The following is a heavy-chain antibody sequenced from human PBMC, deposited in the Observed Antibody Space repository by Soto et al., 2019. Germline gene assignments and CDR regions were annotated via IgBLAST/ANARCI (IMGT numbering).Heavy chain of an antibody. CDR3: AHGRRRESCWGGDCYYFDY. D-gene: IGHD2-21*01. J-gene: IGHJ4*02. V-gene: IGHV2-5*02. CDR1: GFSFSDGAVG. CDR2: CYWDDDK. Sequence: QITLKESGPTLVKPTETLTLTCSFSGFSFSDGAVGVGCFRQSPGKAPEWLALCYWDDDKWYSPSLRTRLTACHDKSRNQVFRAMIQMDPLDTATYFCAHGRRRESCWGGDCYYFDYCGQGILVPASS.